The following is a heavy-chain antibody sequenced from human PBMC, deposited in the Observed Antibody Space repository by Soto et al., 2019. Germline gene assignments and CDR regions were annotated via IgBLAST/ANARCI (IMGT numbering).Heavy chain of an antibody. Sequence: SETLSLTCAVYGGSFSGYYWSWIRQPPGKGLEWIGEINHSGSTNYNPSLKSRVTISVDTSKNQFSLKLSSVTAADTAVYYCARALGATEVFDYWGQGTLVTVSS. D-gene: IGHD1-26*01. V-gene: IGHV4-34*01. CDR3: ARALGATEVFDY. CDR1: GGSFSGYY. J-gene: IGHJ4*02. CDR2: INHSGST.